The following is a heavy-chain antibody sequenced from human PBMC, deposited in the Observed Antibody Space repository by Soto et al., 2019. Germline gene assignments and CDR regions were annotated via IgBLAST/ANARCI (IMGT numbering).Heavy chain of an antibody. D-gene: IGHD3-10*01. CDR3: ATHRRFGGPIWLFDY. J-gene: IGHJ4*02. CDR1: GYTFNSYY. V-gene: IGHV1-46*02. CDR2: INPSGGST. Sequence: EASAKVCCKASGYTFNSYYMHWVRQEPGQGLEWMGIINPSGGSTSYAQKFQGRVTMTRDTSTSTVYMELSSLRSEDTAVYYCATHRRFGGPIWLFDYWGQGTLVTVSS.